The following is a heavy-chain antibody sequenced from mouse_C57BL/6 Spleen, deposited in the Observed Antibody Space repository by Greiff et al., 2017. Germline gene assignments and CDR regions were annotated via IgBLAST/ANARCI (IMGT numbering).Heavy chain of an antibody. CDR3: ARGTGYYFDY. CDR1: GYSITSGYD. J-gene: IGHJ2*01. Sequence: EVMLVESGPGMVKPSQSLSLTCTVTGYSITSGYDWHWIRHFPGNKLEWMGYISYSGSTNYNPSLKSRISITHDTSKNHFFLKLNSVTTEDTATYYCARGTGYYFDYWGQGTTLTVSS. V-gene: IGHV3-1*01. CDR2: ISYSGST. D-gene: IGHD4-1*01.